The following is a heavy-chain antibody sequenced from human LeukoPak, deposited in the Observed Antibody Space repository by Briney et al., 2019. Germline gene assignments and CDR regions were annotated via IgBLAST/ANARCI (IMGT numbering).Heavy chain of an antibody. CDR2: ISDSGCRI. CDR3: ARVLRYCSGGNCYSGGLGYMDV. V-gene: IGHV3-23*01. D-gene: IGHD2-15*01. CDR1: GFTFNSYA. Sequence: GGSLRLSCAASGFTFNSYAMTWVRQAPGKGLEWVSLISDSGCRIYYADSVKGRFTIYRDNSKNTLYLQMNSLRAEDTAVYYCARVLRYCSGGNCYSGGLGYMDVWGKGTTVTISS. J-gene: IGHJ6*03.